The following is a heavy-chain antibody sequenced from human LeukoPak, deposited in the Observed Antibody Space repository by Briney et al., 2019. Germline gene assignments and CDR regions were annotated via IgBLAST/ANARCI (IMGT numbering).Heavy chain of an antibody. V-gene: IGHV7-4-1*02. J-gene: IGHJ4*02. CDR1: GYTFTSYH. D-gene: IGHD5-18*01. CDR3: ARVHPSRGYSYGYDY. CDR2: INTNTGNP. Sequence: ASVKVSCKASGYTFTSYHMHWVRQAPGQGLEWMGWINTNTGNPTYAQGFTGRFVFSLDTSVSTAYLQISSLKAEDTAVYYCARVHPSRGYSYGYDYWGQGTLVTVSS.